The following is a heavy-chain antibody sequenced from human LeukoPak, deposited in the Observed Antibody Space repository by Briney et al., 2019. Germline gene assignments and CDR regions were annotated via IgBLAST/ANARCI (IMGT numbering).Heavy chain of an antibody. V-gene: IGHV3-66*01. Sequence: GGSLRLSCAASGFTVSSNYMSWVRQAPVKGLEWVSVIYSGGSTYYADSVKGRFTISRDNSKNTLYLQMNSLRAEDTTVYYCARVVIGNWFDPWGQGTLVTVSS. J-gene: IGHJ5*02. CDR2: IYSGGST. CDR3: ARVVIGNWFDP. CDR1: GFTVSSNY. D-gene: IGHD2-21*01.